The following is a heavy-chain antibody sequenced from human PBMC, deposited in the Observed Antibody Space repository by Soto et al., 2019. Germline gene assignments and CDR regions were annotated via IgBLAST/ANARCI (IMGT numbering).Heavy chain of an antibody. J-gene: IGHJ4*02. CDR2: TYYRSKWYH. CDR1: GGSVSSNIAA. V-gene: IGHV6-1*01. CDR3: ARSGPGGYLDY. Sequence: SQTLPLTCAISGGSVSSNIAALNWIIQSASRGLEWLGRTYYRSKWYHHYAVSVKSRITVNPDTSKNQFSLQLNSVTPENTAVYYCARSGPGGYLDYWGQGTLVIVSS. D-gene: IGHD3-22*01.